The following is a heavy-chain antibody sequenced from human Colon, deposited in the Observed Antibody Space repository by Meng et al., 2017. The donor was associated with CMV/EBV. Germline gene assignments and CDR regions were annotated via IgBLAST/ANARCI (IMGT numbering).Heavy chain of an antibody. J-gene: IGHJ5*02. CDR1: GFIFSRYG. Sequence: GESLKISCVASGFIFSRYGMHWARQAPGKGLEWVTFIRFDGSAEYYADSVKGRFSISRDNAKNTVYLQMNSLRPEDSAVYYCAKDAGISAVGKGWIDPWGQGTLVTVSS. D-gene: IGHD6-13*01. CDR2: IRFDGSAE. CDR3: AKDAGISAVGKGWIDP. V-gene: IGHV3-30*02.